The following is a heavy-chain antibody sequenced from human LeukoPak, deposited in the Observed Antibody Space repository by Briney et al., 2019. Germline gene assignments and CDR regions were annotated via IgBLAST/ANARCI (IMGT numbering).Heavy chain of an antibody. D-gene: IGHD4-17*01. J-gene: IGHJ4*02. Sequence: GGSLRLSCAASGFTFTTYAMTWVRQAPGKGLEWVSAITGSVSVVSASGGTTYYADSVKGRFTISRDNSKNTLYLQMNSLRAEDTAVYYCAREITSFYGDYVSLLFDYWGQGTLVTVSS. CDR3: AREITSFYGDYVSLLFDY. CDR2: ITGSVSVVSASGGTT. CDR1: GFTFTTYA. V-gene: IGHV3-23*01.